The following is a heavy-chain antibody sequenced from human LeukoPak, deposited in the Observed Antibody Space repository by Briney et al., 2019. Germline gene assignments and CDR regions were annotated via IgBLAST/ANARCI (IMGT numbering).Heavy chain of an antibody. V-gene: IGHV4-34*01. CDR1: GGSFSGYY. D-gene: IGHD3-10*01. Sequence: PSETLSLTCAVYGGSFSGYYWGWIRQPPGKGLEWIGEINHSGSTNYNPSLKSRVTMSVDTSKNQFSLKLTSVSAADTAVYFCARVGGDWLDSWGQGILVTVSS. CDR3: ARVGGDWLDS. CDR2: INHSGST. J-gene: IGHJ5*01.